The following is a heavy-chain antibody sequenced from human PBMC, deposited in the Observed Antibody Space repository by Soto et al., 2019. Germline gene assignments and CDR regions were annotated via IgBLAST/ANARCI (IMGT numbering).Heavy chain of an antibody. D-gene: IGHD3-3*01. CDR2: IYYSGST. CDR1: GGSISSSSYY. J-gene: IGHJ2*01. CDR3: ARHNGRITIFGVVNPDWYFDL. Sequence: SETLSLTCTVSGGSISSSSYYWGWIRQPPGKGLEWIGSIYYSGSTYYNPSLKSRVTISVETSKNQFSLKLSSVTAADTAVYYCARHNGRITIFGVVNPDWYFDLWGRGTLVTVSS. V-gene: IGHV4-39*01.